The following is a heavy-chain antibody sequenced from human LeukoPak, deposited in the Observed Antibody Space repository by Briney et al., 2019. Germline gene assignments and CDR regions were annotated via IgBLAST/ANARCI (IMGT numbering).Heavy chain of an antibody. D-gene: IGHD3-10*01. J-gene: IGHJ4*02. CDR2: VRNDGSDK. V-gene: IGHV3-30*02. Sequence: GGSLRLSCAAPGFVFGDYGMHWVRQAPGKGLEWATMVRNDGSDKYYADSVKGRFTIPRDNSKNTLYLQMNSLRPEDTAVYYCAKHYYGSGSQKYYFDYWGQGTLVTVSS. CDR1: GFVFGDYG. CDR3: AKHYYGSGSQKYYFDY.